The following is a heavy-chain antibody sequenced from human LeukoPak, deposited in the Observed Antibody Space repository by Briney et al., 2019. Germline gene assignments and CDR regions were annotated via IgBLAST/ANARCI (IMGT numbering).Heavy chain of an antibody. CDR1: GGSISSGDYY. CDR2: IYYSGST. CDR3: AKDPSYSSSWYSKTYFDY. Sequence: TSETLSLTCTVSGGSISSGDYYWSWIRQPPGKGLEWIGYIYYSGSTYYNPSLKSRVTISVDTSKNQFSLKLSSVTAADTAVYYCAKDPSYSSSWYSKTYFDYWGQGTLVTVSS. D-gene: IGHD6-13*01. V-gene: IGHV4-30-4*08. J-gene: IGHJ4*02.